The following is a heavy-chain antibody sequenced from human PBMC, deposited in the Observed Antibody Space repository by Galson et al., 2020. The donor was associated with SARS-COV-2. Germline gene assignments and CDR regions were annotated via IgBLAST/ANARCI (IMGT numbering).Heavy chain of an antibody. CDR1: GFTFSSYG. V-gene: IGHV3-33*01. Sequence: GGSLRLSCAASGFTFSSYGMHWVRQAPGKGLEWVAVIWYDGSNKYYADSVKGRFTISRDNSKNTLYLQMNSLRAEDTAVYYCARDLGLYYDSSGDYYPQNYYDYGMDFWGQGTTVTVSS. CDR3: ARDLGLYYDSSGDYYPQNYYDYGMDF. J-gene: IGHJ6*02. D-gene: IGHD3-22*01. CDR2: IWYDGSNK.